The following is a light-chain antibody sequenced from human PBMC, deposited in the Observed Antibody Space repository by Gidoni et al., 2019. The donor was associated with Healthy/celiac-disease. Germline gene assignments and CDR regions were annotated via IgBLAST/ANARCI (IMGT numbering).Light chain of an antibody. CDR1: QSVLYSSNNKNY. Sequence: DIVMTKSPDSLAVSLGVRATINCKSSQSVLYSSNNKNYLAWYQQKPGQPPKLLIYWASTRESGVPDRFSGSGSGTDFTLTISSLQAEDVAVYYCQQYYSTPLTFGGGTKVEIK. CDR3: QQYYSTPLT. J-gene: IGKJ4*01. V-gene: IGKV4-1*01. CDR2: WAS.